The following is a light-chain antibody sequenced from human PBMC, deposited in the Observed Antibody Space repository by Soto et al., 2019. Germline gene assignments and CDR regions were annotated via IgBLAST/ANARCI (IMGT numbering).Light chain of an antibody. Sequence: ENLLTPSPGTLSLSPVERATLSCRASQSISNNYLAWYQQKPGQAPRLLIYGASNRATGIPDRFSGSGSGTDFTLTISRLEPEDFAVDYCQQYGSSGTFGQGTKVDIK. J-gene: IGKJ1*01. CDR3: QQYGSSGT. CDR2: GAS. CDR1: QSISNNY. V-gene: IGKV3-20*01.